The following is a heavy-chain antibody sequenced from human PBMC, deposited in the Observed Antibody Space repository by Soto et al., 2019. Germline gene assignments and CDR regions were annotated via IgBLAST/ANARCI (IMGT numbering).Heavy chain of an antibody. Sequence: GSLRLSCAASGFTVSSNYMTWVRQAPGKGLEWVSVIYSGGNTYYADSVKGRFTISRDSSKNTLYLQLSSLRAEDTAVYYCARDDVAVTGRDYWGQGTLVTVSS. J-gene: IGHJ4*02. V-gene: IGHV3-66*01. CDR1: GFTVSSNY. D-gene: IGHD6-19*01. CDR2: IYSGGNT. CDR3: ARDDVAVTGRDY.